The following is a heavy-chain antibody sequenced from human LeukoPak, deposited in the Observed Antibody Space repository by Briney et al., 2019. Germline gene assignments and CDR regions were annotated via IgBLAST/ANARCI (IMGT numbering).Heavy chain of an antibody. D-gene: IGHD2-15*01. Sequence: YPSETLSLTCAVYGGSFSGYYWSWIRQPPGKGLEWIGEINHSGSTNYNPSLKSRVTISVDTSKNQFSLKLSSVTAADTAVYYCARDLVENSRGHDFWGQGILVIVSS. CDR3: ARDLVENSRGHDF. CDR1: GGSFSGYY. V-gene: IGHV4-34*01. CDR2: INHSGST. J-gene: IGHJ4*02.